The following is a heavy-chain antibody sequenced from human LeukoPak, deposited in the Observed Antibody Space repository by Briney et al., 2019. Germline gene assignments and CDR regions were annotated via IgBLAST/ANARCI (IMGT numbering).Heavy chain of an antibody. CDR2: ISGSGGNT. J-gene: IGHJ4*02. CDR1: GFTFSSYA. Sequence: GGSLRLSCAASGFTFSSYAMSWVRQPPGKGLNWVSSISGSGGNTFYADSVKGRFTISRDNSKNTLYLQMSSLRAEDTAVYYCARNDYNFDYWGQGTLVTVSS. CDR3: ARNDYNFDY. V-gene: IGHV3-23*01. D-gene: IGHD3-16*01.